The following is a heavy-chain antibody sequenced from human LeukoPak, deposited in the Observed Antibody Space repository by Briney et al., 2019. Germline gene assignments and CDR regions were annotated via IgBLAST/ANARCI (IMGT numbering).Heavy chain of an antibody. J-gene: IGHJ4*02. CDR3: ARINYGDY. V-gene: IGHV4-39*01. Sequence: PSETLSLTFTVSGGSISSSSYYWGWIRQPPGKGLEWIGTIYYSGSTYYNPSLESRVTISVDTSKNEFSLKMSSVTAADTAVYYCARINYGDYWGQGTLVTVSS. CDR1: GGSISSSSYY. CDR2: IYYSGST.